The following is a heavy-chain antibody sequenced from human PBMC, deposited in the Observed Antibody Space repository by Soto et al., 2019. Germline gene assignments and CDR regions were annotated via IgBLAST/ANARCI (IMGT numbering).Heavy chain of an antibody. Sequence: GGSLRLSCAASGFTFSSYGMHWVRQAPGKGLEWVAVISYDGSNKYYADSVKGRFTISRDNSKNKLYLQMNSLRDEDTAVYYGAKDGRMGKSSSDDYYYGMDVWGQGTTVTVSS. D-gene: IGHD6-6*01. J-gene: IGHJ6*02. CDR3: AKDGRMGKSSSDDYYYGMDV. V-gene: IGHV3-30*18. CDR1: GFTFSSYG. CDR2: ISYDGSNK.